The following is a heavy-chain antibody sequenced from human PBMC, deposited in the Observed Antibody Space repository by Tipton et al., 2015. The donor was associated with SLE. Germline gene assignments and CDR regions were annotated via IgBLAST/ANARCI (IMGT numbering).Heavy chain of an antibody. Sequence: TLSLTCAVYGGSFTGQYWIWIRQPPGKGLEWIGEITHSGGTNYNPSLKSRVSLSVDTSKNQFSLEMRAVTAADTAVYYCTRLQFIFGGMHVWGKGTTVTVSS. D-gene: IGHD3-3*01. V-gene: IGHV4-34*01. CDR1: GGSFTGQY. CDR3: TRLQFIFGGMHV. J-gene: IGHJ6*04. CDR2: ITHSGGT.